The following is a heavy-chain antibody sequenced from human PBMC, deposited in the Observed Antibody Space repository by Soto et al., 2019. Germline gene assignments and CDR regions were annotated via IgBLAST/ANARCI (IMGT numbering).Heavy chain of an antibody. CDR2: ITSTADTYAT. CDR1: GFSFSDSV. J-gene: IGHJ3*02. Sequence: EVQLVESGGGLVQPGGSLTLSCAASGFSFSDSVMHWVRQVSGKGLEWVGRITSTADTYATAYAASVKGRFTVSRDDSKNTAYLQMNSLKTEDTAVYYCTGSMSFAFDIWGQGTMVHVSS. CDR3: TGSMSFAFDI. V-gene: IGHV3-73*01.